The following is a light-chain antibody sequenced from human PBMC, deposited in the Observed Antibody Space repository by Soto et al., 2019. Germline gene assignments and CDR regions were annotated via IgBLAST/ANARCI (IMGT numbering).Light chain of an antibody. CDR1: SSDVGSHNL. CDR3: CSNAASSTYV. CDR2: EAS. V-gene: IGLV2-23*01. J-gene: IGLJ1*01. Sequence: QSVLPEPASVSGSPGQSITISRTGTSSDVGSHNLVSWYQQYPGKAPKLIIFEASKRPSGVSNRFSGSKSGSTASLTISGLQAEDEADYYCCSNAASSTYVFGSGTKVNVL.